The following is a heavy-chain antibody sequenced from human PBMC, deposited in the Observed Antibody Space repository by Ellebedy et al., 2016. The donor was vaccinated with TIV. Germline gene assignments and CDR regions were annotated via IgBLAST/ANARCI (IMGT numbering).Heavy chain of an antibody. CDR1: GGSVIRNGQY. CDR3: ATSAAIDAFDI. Sequence: SETLSLTXSVSGGSVIRNGQYCTWVRQPPGKGLEWIGGLYYSGSTWYNPSLKSRVTISVDTSKNVFSLRLRPVTAADTAVYYCATSAAIDAFDIWGQGTMVTVSS. V-gene: IGHV4-39*02. CDR2: LYYSGST. D-gene: IGHD6-25*01. J-gene: IGHJ3*02.